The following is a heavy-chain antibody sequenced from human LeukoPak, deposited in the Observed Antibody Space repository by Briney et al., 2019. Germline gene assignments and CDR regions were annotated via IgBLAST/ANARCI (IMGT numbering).Heavy chain of an antibody. CDR3: AKDRRTVTRDAFDI. CDR1: GFTFSSYG. CDR2: ISYDGSNK. V-gene: IGHV3-30*18. Sequence: GRSLRLSCAASGFTFSSYGMHWVRQAPGKGLEWVAVISYDGSNKYYADSVKGRFTISRDNSKNTLYLQMNSLRAEDTAVYYCAKDRRTVTRDAFDIWGQGTMVTVSS. D-gene: IGHD4-17*01. J-gene: IGHJ3*02.